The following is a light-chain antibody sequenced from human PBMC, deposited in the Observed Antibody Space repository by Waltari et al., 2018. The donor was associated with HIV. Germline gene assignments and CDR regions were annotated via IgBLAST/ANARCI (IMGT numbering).Light chain of an antibody. CDR2: LNSDGSH. Sequence: QLVLTQSPSASASLGASVKLTCTLSSGHSSYAIAWHPQQPEKGPRYLRRLNSDGSHTKGDGIPDRFSGSSSGAVRYLTISSLHSEDEADYYCQTWGTGIRVFGGGTKLTVL. J-gene: IGLJ3*02. CDR1: SGHSSYA. V-gene: IGLV4-69*01. CDR3: QTWGTGIRV.